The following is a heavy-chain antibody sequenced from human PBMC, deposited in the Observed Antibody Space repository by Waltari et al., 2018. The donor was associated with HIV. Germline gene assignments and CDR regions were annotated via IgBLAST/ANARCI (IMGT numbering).Heavy chain of an antibody. CDR2: IYPGDSDT. Sequence: GYSFTSYWIGWVRQMPGKGLEWMGIIYPGDSDTRYSPSFQGQVTISADKSISTAYLQWSSLKASDTAMYYCARQRRWLQFGPLDIWGQGTMVTVSS. CDR1: GYSFTSYW. CDR3: ARQRRWLQFGPLDI. V-gene: IGHV5-51*01. J-gene: IGHJ3*02. D-gene: IGHD5-12*01.